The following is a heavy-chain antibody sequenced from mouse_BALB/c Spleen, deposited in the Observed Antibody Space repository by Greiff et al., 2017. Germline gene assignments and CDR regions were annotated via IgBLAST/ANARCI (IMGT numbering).Heavy chain of an antibody. CDR2: IYPGDGDT. CDR3: ARGYGNYDAWFAY. J-gene: IGHJ3*01. D-gene: IGHD2-10*02. Sequence: VQLQQSGAELVRPGSSVKISCKASGYAFSSYWMNWVKQRPGQGLEWIGQIYPGDGDTNYNGKFKGKATLTADKSSSTAYMQLSSLTSEDSAVYYCARGYGNYDAWFAYWGQGTLVTVSA. CDR1: GYAFSSYW. V-gene: IGHV1-80*01.